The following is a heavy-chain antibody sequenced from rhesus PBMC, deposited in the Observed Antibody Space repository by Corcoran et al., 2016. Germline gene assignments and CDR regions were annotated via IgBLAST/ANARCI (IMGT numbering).Heavy chain of an antibody. J-gene: IGHJ4*01. CDR1: GRSIRRTS. CDR3: ARENYSSGLAY. Sequence: QVQLQESGPGLVKPSEPLSFTCAVSGRSIRRTSWCLIRPDPGKGLEWSGRSYGSGGSTDYNPSLKSRVTISTDTSKNQFSLKLSSVTAADTAVYYCARENYSSGLAYWGQGVLVTVSS. CDR2: SYGSGGST. V-gene: IGHV4-160*01. D-gene: IGHD6-31*01.